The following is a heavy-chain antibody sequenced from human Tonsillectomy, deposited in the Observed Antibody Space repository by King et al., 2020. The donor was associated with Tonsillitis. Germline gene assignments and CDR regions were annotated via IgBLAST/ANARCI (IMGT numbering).Heavy chain of an antibody. V-gene: IGHV3-53*01. J-gene: IGHJ4*02. CDR3: ARVNYYDSSGYWSPYYFDY. CDR2: IYGGGTT. Sequence: VQLVESGGGLMQPGGSLRLSCAASGFSVSSHYMSWGRQAPGTWLEWVSVIYGGGTTYYADFLEGRFTISSDNSENTLYLQMNSLRAEDTAMYYCARVNYYDSSGYWSPYYFDYWGQGTLVTVSS. CDR1: GFSVSSHY. D-gene: IGHD3-22*01.